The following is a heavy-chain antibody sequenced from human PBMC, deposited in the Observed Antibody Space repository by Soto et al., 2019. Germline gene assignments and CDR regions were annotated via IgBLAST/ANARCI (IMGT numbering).Heavy chain of an antibody. CDR2: MNPNSGNT. CDR3: ACGDAFPAYYDIWSGYPAAFDN. D-gene: IGHD3-3*01. J-gene: IGHJ3*02. CDR1: GYTFTSYD. Sequence: ASVKVSCKASGYTFTSYDINWVRQATGQGLEWMGIMNPNSGNTSYAQKFQGRVTMTRNTSTSTAYMELSSLRSEDTAVYYCACGDAFPAYYDIWSGYPAAFDNWGQGTMVTVSS. V-gene: IGHV1-8*02.